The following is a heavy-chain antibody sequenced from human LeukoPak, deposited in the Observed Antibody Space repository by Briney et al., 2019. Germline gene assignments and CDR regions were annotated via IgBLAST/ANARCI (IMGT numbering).Heavy chain of an antibody. D-gene: IGHD3-9*01. CDR3: ARVDTEYYDILTGYYTGFFDY. CDR1: GGSISSYY. CDR2: IHYSGST. V-gene: IGHV4-59*08. Sequence: SETLSLTCTVSGGSISSYYWSWIRQPPGKGLEWIGYIHYSGSTNYNPSLKSRVTISVDTSKNQFSLKLSSVTAADTAVYYCARVDTEYYDILTGYYTGFFDYWAREPWSPSPQ. J-gene: IGHJ4*02.